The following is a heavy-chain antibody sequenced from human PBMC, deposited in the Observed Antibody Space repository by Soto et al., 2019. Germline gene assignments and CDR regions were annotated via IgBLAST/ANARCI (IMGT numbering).Heavy chain of an antibody. V-gene: IGHV1-46*01. CDR1: GYTFTSYY. CDR2: INPSGGST. J-gene: IGHJ6*02. CDR3: ARDELEARSYYDFWSGYYANYYYGMDV. D-gene: IGHD3-3*01. Sequence: ASVKVSCKASGYTFTSYYMHWVRQAPGQGLEWMGIINPSGGSTSYAQKFQGRVTMTRDTSTSTVYMELSSLRSEDTAVYYCARDELEARSYYDFWSGYYANYYYGMDVWGQGTTVTVSS.